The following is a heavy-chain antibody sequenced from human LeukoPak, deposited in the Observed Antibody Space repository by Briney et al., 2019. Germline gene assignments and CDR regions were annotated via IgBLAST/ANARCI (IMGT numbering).Heavy chain of an antibody. CDR2: INPNSGGT. D-gene: IGHD1-1*01. CDR3: ARAFPANKQLERGEGNWFVP. J-gene: IGHJ5*02. CDR1: GYTFTDYY. Sequence: ASVKVSCTASGYTFTDYYMHWVRQAPGQGLEWMGWINPNSGGTNYAQKFQGRVTMTRDTSISTAYMELSRLRSDDTAVYYCARAFPANKQLERGEGNWFVPWGQRTLVTVSS. V-gene: IGHV1-2*02.